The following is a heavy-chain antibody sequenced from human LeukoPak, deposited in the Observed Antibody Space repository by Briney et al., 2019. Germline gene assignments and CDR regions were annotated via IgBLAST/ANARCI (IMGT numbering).Heavy chain of an antibody. Sequence: ASVKVSCKASGYTITAYYMHWVRQAPGQGLEWMGWINPNSGGTNYAQKFQGRVTMTRVTSISTANMELSRLRSDDTAVYYCARDHLVVPGGYADHSYGMDVWGQGTTVTVSS. CDR3: ARDHLVVPGGYADHSYGMDV. CDR2: INPNSGGT. D-gene: IGHD2-2*01. J-gene: IGHJ6*02. CDR1: GYTITAYY. V-gene: IGHV1-2*02.